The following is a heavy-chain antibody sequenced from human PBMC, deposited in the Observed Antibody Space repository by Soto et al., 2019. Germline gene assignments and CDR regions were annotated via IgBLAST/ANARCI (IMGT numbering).Heavy chain of an antibody. Sequence: QMHLQESGSGLVKPSQTLSLTCAVSGGSLSSSAYSWSWIRQPPGKGLERIGFIYQSGSTYYNPSLKSRVTKSLDRPKNQFSLKLSSVTAADTAVYYCARELLFYDSDGFSWDDAFDIWGQGTMVTVSS. J-gene: IGHJ3*02. CDR2: IYQSGST. CDR3: ARELLFYDSDGFSWDDAFDI. V-gene: IGHV4-30-2*01. D-gene: IGHD3-22*01. CDR1: GGSLSSSAYS.